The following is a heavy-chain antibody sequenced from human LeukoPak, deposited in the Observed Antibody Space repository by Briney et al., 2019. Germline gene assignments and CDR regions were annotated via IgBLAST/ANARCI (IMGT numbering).Heavy chain of an antibody. CDR3: SASLLAGYYYGSGTYYGMDV. CDR2: IVVDSGST. D-gene: IGHD3-10*01. V-gene: IGHV1-58*02. CDR1: GFTFTTSA. J-gene: IGHJ6*02. Sequence: SVKLSFKSSGFTFTTSAIQWCRQARRQRLGWIGWIVVDSGSTNYEQKSHERVTITRDIATSTAYMELSSLRSEDTAVYYCSASLLAGYYYGSGTYYGMDVWGQGTTVIVSS.